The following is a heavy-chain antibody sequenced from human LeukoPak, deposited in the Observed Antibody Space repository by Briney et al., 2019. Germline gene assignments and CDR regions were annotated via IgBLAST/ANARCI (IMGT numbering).Heavy chain of an antibody. CDR2: IYYSGST. Sequence: PSETLSLTCTVSGGSISSYYWSWIRQPPGKGLEWIGYIYYSGSTNYNPSLKSRVTISVDTSKNQFSLKLSSVTAADTAVYYCARGRGGKTPNYFDYWGQGTLVTVSS. V-gene: IGHV4-59*01. D-gene: IGHD4-23*01. CDR3: ARGRGGKTPNYFDY. J-gene: IGHJ4*02. CDR1: GGSISSYY.